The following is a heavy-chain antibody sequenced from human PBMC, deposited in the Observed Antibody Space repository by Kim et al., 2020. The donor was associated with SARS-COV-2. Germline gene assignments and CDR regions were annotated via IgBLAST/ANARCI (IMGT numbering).Heavy chain of an antibody. CDR3: ARSWTKYYYDSSDAFDI. D-gene: IGHD3-22*01. J-gene: IGHJ3*02. V-gene: IGHV3-11*06. Sequence: VKGRFTISRDNAKNSLYLQMNSLRAEDTAVYYCARSWTKYYYDSSDAFDIWGQGTMVTVSS.